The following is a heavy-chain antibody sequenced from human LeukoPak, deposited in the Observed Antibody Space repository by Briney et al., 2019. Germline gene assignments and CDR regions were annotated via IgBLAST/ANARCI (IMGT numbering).Heavy chain of an antibody. CDR1: GGTFSSYA. V-gene: IGHV1-69*13. D-gene: IGHD3-10*01. CDR3: ARSEISNGWFFYYYGMDV. CDR2: IIPIFGTA. Sequence: SVKVSCKASGGTFSSYAISWVRQAPGQGLEWKGGIIPIFGTANYAQKFQGRVTITADESTSTAYMELSSLRSEDTAVYYCARSEISNGWFFYYYGMDVWGQGTTVTVSS. J-gene: IGHJ6*02.